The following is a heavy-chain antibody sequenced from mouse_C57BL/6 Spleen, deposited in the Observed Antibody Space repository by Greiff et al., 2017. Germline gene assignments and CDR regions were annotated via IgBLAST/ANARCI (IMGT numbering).Heavy chain of an antibody. D-gene: IGHD2-4*01. CDR2: IYPGDGDT. V-gene: IGHV1-82*01. CDR1: GYAFSSSW. Sequence: QVQLQQSGPELVKPGASVKISCKASGYAFSSSWMNWVKQRPGKGLEWIGRIYPGDGDTNYNGKFKGKATLTAHKSSSTAYMQLSSLTSEDSAVYFCARVGYYDYDEGFAYWGQGTLVTVSA. CDR3: ARVGYYDYDEGFAY. J-gene: IGHJ3*01.